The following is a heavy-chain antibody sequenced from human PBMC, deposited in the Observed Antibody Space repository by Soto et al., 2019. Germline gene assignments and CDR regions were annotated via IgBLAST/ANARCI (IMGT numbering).Heavy chain of an antibody. CDR2: IYYSGST. Sequence: PSETLSLTCTVSGASISSYYWSWIRQPPGKGLEWIGYIYYSGSTNYNPSLKSRVTISVDTSKNQFSLKLSSVTAADTAVYYCARVYGGCYSFIGVFGYCGQETLVIVSS. D-gene: IGHD1-26*01. V-gene: IGHV4-59*01. J-gene: IGHJ4*02. CDR1: GASISSYY. CDR3: ARVYGGCYSFIGVFGY.